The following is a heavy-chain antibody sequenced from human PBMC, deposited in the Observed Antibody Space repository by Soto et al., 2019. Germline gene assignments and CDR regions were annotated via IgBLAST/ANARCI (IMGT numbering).Heavy chain of an antibody. Sequence: QVPLVESGGVVVQPGRSLRLSCAASGFTFSSYGMHWVRQAPGKGLEWVAVIWYDGSNKYYADSVKGRFTISRENSKNPLYLQMNSLIAEDTAVYYCARLDVDVVGVPAAISYSYYCRDVWGQGTTVTVSS. CDR2: IWYDGSNK. CDR1: GFTFSSYG. D-gene: IGHD2-2*01. V-gene: IGHV3-33*01. CDR3: ARLDVDVVGVPAAISYSYYCRDV. J-gene: IGHJ6*02.